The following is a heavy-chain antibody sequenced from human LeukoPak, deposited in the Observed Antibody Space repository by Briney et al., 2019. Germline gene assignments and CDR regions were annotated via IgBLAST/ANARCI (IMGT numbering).Heavy chain of an antibody. CDR1: GGSISSYY. Sequence: NPSETLSLTCTVSGGSISSYYWSWIRQPAGKGLEWIGRIYTSGSTNYNPSLKSRVTMSVDTSKNQFSLKLSSVTAADTAVYYCARDVKLGATEYYYYYYMDVWGKGTTVTVSS. V-gene: IGHV4-4*07. CDR2: IYTSGST. D-gene: IGHD1-26*01. CDR3: ARDVKLGATEYYYYYYMDV. J-gene: IGHJ6*03.